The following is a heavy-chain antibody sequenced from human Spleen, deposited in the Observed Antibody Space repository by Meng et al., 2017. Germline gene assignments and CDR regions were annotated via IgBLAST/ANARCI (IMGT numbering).Heavy chain of an antibody. CDR2: INRDESVI. D-gene: IGHD5-18*01. CDR3: ARGDSYGSDY. J-gene: IGHJ4*02. V-gene: IGHV3-74*01. Sequence: EVQLVESGGGLVQPGGSLRLSCAASGFTFNSYWMHWVRQAPGKGLVWVSRINRDESVITYADSVKGRFTISRDNSKNTLYLQMNSLRDEDTAVYYCARGDSYGSDYWGQGTLVTVSS. CDR1: GFTFNSYW.